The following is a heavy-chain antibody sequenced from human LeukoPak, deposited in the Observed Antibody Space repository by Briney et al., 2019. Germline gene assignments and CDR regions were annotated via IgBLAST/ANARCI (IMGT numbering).Heavy chain of an antibody. J-gene: IGHJ4*02. CDR3: ARAIFGVVNAYFDY. CDR2: ISYSGNT. CDR1: GGSISSSTYY. V-gene: IGHV4-39*01. Sequence: PSVTLSLTCTVSGGSISSSTYYWGWIRQPPGKGLEWIGSISYSGNTYYNPSLKSRVTISIDTSKNQFSLNLSSVTAADTAVYYCARAIFGVVNAYFDYWGQGTLVTVSS. D-gene: IGHD3-3*01.